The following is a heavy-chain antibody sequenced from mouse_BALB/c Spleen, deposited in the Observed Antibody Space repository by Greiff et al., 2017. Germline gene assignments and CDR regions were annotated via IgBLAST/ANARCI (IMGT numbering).Heavy chain of an antibody. CDR1: GFTFNTYA. V-gene: IGHV10-1*02. CDR3: VRLLGRGGYFDV. CDR2: IRSKSNNYAT. D-gene: IGHD4-1*01. Sequence: EVKLVESGGGLVQPKGSLKLSCAASGFTFNTYAMNWVRQAPGKGLEWVARIRSKSNNYATYYADSVKDRFTISRDDSQSMLYLQMNNLKTEDTAMYYCVRLLGRGGYFDVWGAGTTVTVSS. J-gene: IGHJ1*01.